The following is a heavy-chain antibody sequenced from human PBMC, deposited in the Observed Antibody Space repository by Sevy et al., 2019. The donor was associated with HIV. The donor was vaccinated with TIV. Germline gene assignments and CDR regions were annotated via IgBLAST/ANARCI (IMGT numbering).Heavy chain of an antibody. CDR2: ISYDGSDK. CDR3: ARNSYQRGHSYGLLGWFDP. Sequence: GGSLRLSCAASGFTLSSYAMHWVRQAPGKGLEWVAVISYDGSDKYYADSVKGRFTISRDNSKNTLYLQMNSLRAEDTAVYYCARNSYQRGHSYGLLGWFDPWGQGTLVTVSS. CDR1: GFTLSSYA. V-gene: IGHV3-30-3*01. J-gene: IGHJ5*02. D-gene: IGHD5-18*01.